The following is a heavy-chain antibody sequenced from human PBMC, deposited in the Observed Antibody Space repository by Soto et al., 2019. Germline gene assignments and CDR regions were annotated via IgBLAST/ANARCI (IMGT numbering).Heavy chain of an antibody. V-gene: IGHV1-69*13. CDR1: GGTFSSYA. CDR3: ARRAETNGWNGFGAGKYCFDF. J-gene: IGHJ4*01. CDR2: IIPIFGTA. Sequence: GASMMFSWKASGGTFSSYAISWVRQAPGQGLEWMGGIIPIFGTANYAQKFQGRVTITADESTSTAYMELSSLRSEDTAVYYCARRAETNGWNGFGAGKYCFDFWGHGTLDTDSS. D-gene: IGHD1-1*01.